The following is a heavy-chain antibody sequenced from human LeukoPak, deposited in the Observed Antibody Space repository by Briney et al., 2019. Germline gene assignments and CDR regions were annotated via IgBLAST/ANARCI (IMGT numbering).Heavy chain of an antibody. J-gene: IGHJ4*02. CDR3: ARAFYSSSWYHKEDFFDY. D-gene: IGHD6-13*01. CDR1: GYSINNGYY. V-gene: IGHV4-38-2*02. Sequence: SETLSLTCTVSGYSINNGYYWGWIRQPPGKGLEWIGSIYHSGSTYYKPSLQSRVTISVDTSRNQFSLKLSSVTAADTAVYYCARAFYSSSWYHKEDFFDYWGQGTPVTVSS. CDR2: IYHSGST.